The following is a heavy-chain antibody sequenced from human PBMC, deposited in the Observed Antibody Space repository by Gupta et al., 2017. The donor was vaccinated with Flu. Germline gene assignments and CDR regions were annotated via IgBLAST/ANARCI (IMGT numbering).Heavy chain of an antibody. J-gene: IGHJ6*02. D-gene: IGHD3-10*01. V-gene: IGHV3-7*03. CDR3: ARYGFSFGLDL. Sequence: SWVRMAPGKGLEWVANIKRDGSEKNYVYSAKGRFTISRYNAKDSLFLYMTSLRAEDTAVYYCARYGFSFGLDLWGQGTTVTVSS. CDR2: IKRDGSEK.